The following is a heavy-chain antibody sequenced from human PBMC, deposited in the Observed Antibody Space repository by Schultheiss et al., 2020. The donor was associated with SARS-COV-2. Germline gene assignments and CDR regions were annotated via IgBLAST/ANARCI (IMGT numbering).Heavy chain of an antibody. V-gene: IGHV1-2*04. D-gene: IGHD3-10*01. CDR1: GYSFTGYY. Sequence: ASVKVSCKASGYSFTGYYMHWLLQAPGQGLEWMGWINLDSGDTNYAQKFQDWVTMTRDTSISTAYVEIYSLKSDDTAVYYCARDGRHGSGNDYYYYGMDVWGQGTTVTVSS. CDR2: INLDSGDT. J-gene: IGHJ6*02. CDR3: ARDGRHGSGNDYYYYGMDV.